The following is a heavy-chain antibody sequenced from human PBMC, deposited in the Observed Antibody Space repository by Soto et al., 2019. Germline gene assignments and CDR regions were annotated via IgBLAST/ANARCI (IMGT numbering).Heavy chain of an antibody. J-gene: IGHJ4*02. Sequence: QVQLQESGPGLVKPSQTLSLTCTVSGGSISSGGYYWSWIRQHPGKGLEWIGYIYYSGSTYYNPSLKSRVTISVDTSKNPFSLKLSSVTAADTAVYYCARASLYCTNGVCQRGDQDYWGQGTLVTVSS. CDR1: GGSISSGGYY. V-gene: IGHV4-31*03. D-gene: IGHD2-8*01. CDR2: IYYSGST. CDR3: ARASLYCTNGVCQRGDQDY.